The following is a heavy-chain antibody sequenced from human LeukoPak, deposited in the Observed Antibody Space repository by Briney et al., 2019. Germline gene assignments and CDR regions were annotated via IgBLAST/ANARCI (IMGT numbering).Heavy chain of an antibody. Sequence: GGSLRLSCAASGFTFSSYAMSWVRQAPGKGLEWVSSIIGGPRTSYYADSVKGRFTISRDNSNNRLYLQMNSLRAEDTAIYYCAKDFVSGGGRWEIDYWGQGTLVTVSS. J-gene: IGHJ4*02. CDR3: AKDFVSGGGRWEIDY. CDR1: GFTFSSYA. CDR2: IIGGPRTS. D-gene: IGHD2-15*01. V-gene: IGHV3-23*01.